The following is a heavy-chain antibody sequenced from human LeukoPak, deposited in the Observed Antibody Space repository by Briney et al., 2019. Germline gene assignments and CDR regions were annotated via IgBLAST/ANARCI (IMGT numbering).Heavy chain of an antibody. Sequence: PVGSLRLSCAASGVTFNTDGMHWGREAPGRGLEGVSAIWFDGSVKHYSDAVKGRFTISRDNSLNTLYLQMNSLRVEDTAIYYCEKDTAIQFLEPAFWRQGPLATVSS. CDR1: GVTFNTDG. CDR3: EKDTAIQFLEPAF. V-gene: IGHV3-33*06. J-gene: IGHJ4*02. CDR2: IWFDGSVK. D-gene: IGHD3-3*01.